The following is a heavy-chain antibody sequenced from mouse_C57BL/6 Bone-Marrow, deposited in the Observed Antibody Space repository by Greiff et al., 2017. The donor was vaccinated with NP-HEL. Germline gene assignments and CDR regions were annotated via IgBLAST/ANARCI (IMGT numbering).Heavy chain of an antibody. D-gene: IGHD2-3*01. CDR3: ARHEGYYPFAY. CDR2: INSDGGST. J-gene: IGHJ3*01. CDR1: EYEFPSHD. V-gene: IGHV5-2*01. Sequence: VHVKQSGGGLVQPGESLKLSCESNEYEFPSHDMSWVRKTPEKRLELVAAINSDGGSTYYPDTMERRFIISRDNTKKTLYLQMSSLRSEDTALYYCARHEGYYPFAYWGQGTLVTVSA.